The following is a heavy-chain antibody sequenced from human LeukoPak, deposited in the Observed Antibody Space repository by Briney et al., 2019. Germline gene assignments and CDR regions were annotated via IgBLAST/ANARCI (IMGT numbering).Heavy chain of an antibody. D-gene: IGHD1-26*01. CDR2: IYSGGDT. CDR1: GFTVSSNY. V-gene: IGHV3-66*01. CDR3: GRDRWSGIYPIEF. Sequence: PGGSLRLSCAVSGFTVSSNYMSWVRQAPGKGLEWVSVIYSGGDTDYADSVKGRFTISRDNSKNTLFLQMNSLRAEDTALYYCGRDRWSGIYPIEFWGQGTLVTVSS. J-gene: IGHJ4*02.